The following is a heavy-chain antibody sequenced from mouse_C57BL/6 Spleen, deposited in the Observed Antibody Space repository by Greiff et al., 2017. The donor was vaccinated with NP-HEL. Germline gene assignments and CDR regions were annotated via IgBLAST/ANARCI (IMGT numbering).Heavy chain of an antibody. CDR1: GYTFTSYW. Sequence: QVQLKESGAELVKPGASVKLSCKASGYTFTSYWMHWVKQRPGQGLEWIGMIHPNSGSTNYNEKFKSKATLTVDKSSSTAYMQLSSLTSEDSAVYYCAREGGYYAWFAYWGQGTLVTVSA. CDR2: IHPNSGST. CDR3: AREGGYYAWFAY. V-gene: IGHV1-64*01. D-gene: IGHD2-3*01. J-gene: IGHJ3*01.